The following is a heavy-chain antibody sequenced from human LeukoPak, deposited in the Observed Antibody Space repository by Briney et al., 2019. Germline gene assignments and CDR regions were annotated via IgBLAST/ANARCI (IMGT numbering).Heavy chain of an antibody. V-gene: IGHV1-2*02. Sequence: ASVKVSCKASGYTFTGQYMHWVRQAPGQGLEWVGWVNPISGDTKYAQKLQDRVTMTRDTSITTAYMELSGLRSDDTAVYYCASFLPASGTNSWGQGTLVTVSS. D-gene: IGHD2/OR15-2a*01. CDR1: GYTFTGQY. CDR3: ASFLPASGTNS. J-gene: IGHJ4*02. CDR2: VNPISGDT.